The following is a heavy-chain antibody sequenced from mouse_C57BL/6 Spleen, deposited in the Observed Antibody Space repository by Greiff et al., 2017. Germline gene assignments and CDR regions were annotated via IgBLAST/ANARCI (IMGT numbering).Heavy chain of an antibody. D-gene: IGHD1-1*01. J-gene: IGHJ2*01. V-gene: IGHV5-4*01. CDR3: ARGYGSSYYFDY. CDR2: ISDGGSYT. Sequence: DVQLVESGGGLVKPGGSLKLSCAASGFTFSSYAMSWVRQTPEKRLEWVATISDGGSYTYYPDNVKGRFTISRDNAKNNLYLQMSHLKSEDTAMYYCARGYGSSYYFDYWGQGTTLTVSS. CDR1: GFTFSSYA.